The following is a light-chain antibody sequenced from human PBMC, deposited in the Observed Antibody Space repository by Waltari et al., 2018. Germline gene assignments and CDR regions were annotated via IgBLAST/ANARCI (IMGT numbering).Light chain of an antibody. CDR3: QHYLRLPVT. J-gene: IGKJ1*01. CDR2: SAS. CDR1: QSVPRS. Sequence: EIVLTQSPGTLSLSPGESATLSCRTSQSVPRSSAWYQQKPGQAPRPLLHSASNRATGIPXXXSGGXSGTDXSLTXXXLEPEDFAVYYCQHYLRLPVTFGQGTKVEVK. V-gene: IGKV3-20*01.